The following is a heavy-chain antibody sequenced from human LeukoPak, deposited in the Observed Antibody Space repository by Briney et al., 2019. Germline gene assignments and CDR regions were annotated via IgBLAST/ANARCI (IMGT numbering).Heavy chain of an antibody. CDR2: IYHSGST. CDR1: GYSLSSGYY. J-gene: IGHJ6*04. V-gene: IGHV4-38-2*01. CDR3: ARKGGGYCSGGSCPYGMDF. D-gene: IGHD2-15*01. Sequence: SETLSLTCAVSGYSLSSGYYWGWIRQPPGKGLEWIGSIYHSGSTYYNPSLKSRVTISVDTSKNKFSLNLSSGTAADTAVYYCARKGGGYCSGGSCPYGMDFWGKGTTVTVSS.